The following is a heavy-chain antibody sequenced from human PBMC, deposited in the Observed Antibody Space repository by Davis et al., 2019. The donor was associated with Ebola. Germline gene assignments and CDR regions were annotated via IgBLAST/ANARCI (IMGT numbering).Heavy chain of an antibody. CDR3: TTDRGIAIRPLFDS. CDR1: GFTFRSAW. D-gene: IGHD6-13*01. V-gene: IGHV3-15*01. Sequence: GGSLRLSCAASGFTFRSAWITWVRQAPGKGLEWVARIKSRRDGGTTDHAAPVRGKFSISRDESRNTVYLQMNSLRIKDTAVYFCTTDRGIAIRPLFDSWGQGTLVTVSS. J-gene: IGHJ4*02. CDR2: IKSRRDGGTT.